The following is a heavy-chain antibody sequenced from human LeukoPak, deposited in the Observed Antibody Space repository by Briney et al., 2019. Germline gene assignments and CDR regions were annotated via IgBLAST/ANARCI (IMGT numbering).Heavy chain of an antibody. CDR3: ARDLRSTDDSY. J-gene: IGHJ4*02. D-gene: IGHD2-2*01. V-gene: IGHV3-11*06. CDR1: GFTFSDYY. CDR2: ISNSSSYI. Sequence: GGSLRLSCAASGFTFSDYYMSWIRQAPGKGLEWVSSISNSSSYIYYADSVKGRFTISRDNAKNSLYLQMNSLRAEDTAVYYCARDLRSTDDSYWGQGTLVTVSS.